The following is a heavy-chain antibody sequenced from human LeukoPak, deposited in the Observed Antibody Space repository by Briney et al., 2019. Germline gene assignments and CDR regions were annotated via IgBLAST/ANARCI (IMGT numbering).Heavy chain of an antibody. CDR2: INAAYGNT. J-gene: IGHJ3*02. CDR1: GYSFNTYT. CDR3: ARRKSDAYDI. Sequence: ASVKVSFKASGYSFNTYTIHWMRQAPGQRLEWMGWINAAYGNTKYSQKFQGRVTITRDTSASTAYMELSSLTSEDTAVFYCARRKSDAYDIWGQGTMVTVSS. V-gene: IGHV1-3*01.